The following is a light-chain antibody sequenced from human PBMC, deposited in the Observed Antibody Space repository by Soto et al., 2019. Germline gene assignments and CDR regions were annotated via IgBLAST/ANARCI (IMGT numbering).Light chain of an antibody. J-gene: IGKJ1*01. Sequence: EIVLTQSPAILSMSPGEKATLSCRPSQSVSSYFAWYQQKPGQAPRLLIYDASNRATGVPARFSGSGSGTDFTLTISSLEPEDFAVYYCQQRRYWPVTFGQGTKVEIK. V-gene: IGKV3-11*01. CDR3: QQRRYWPVT. CDR2: DAS. CDR1: QSVSSY.